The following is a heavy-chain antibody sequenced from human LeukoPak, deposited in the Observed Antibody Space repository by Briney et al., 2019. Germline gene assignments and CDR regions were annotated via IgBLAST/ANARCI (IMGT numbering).Heavy chain of an antibody. Sequence: GGSLRLSCAASGFTFSIYPMSWVRQAPGKGLEWVSGISGSGGSTFYADSVKGRFTISRDISKNTLYLQMNSLRAEDTAIYYCAKDGYGSGSYSQYFDYWGQGTLVTVSS. CDR3: AKDGYGSGSYSQYFDY. CDR2: ISGSGGST. V-gene: IGHV3-23*01. J-gene: IGHJ4*02. CDR1: GFTFSIYP. D-gene: IGHD3-10*01.